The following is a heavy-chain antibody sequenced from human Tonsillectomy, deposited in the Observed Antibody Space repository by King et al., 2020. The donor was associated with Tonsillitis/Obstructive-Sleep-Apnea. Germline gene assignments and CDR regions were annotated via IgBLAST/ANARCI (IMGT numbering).Heavy chain of an antibody. V-gene: IGHV3-30*01. CDR2: ISYDGSNK. CDR3: ARGRRGYNGYDYTFDY. CDR1: GFTFSSYA. Sequence: VQLVESGGGVVQPGRSLRLSCAASGFTFSSYAMHWVRQAPGKGLEWVAVISYDGSNKYYADSVKGRFTISRDNSKNTLYLQMNSLRAEDTAVYYCARGRRGYNGYDYTFDYWGQGPLVTVSS. J-gene: IGHJ4*02. D-gene: IGHD5-12*01.